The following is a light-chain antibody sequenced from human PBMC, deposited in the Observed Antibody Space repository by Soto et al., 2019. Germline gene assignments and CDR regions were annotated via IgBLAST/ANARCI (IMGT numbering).Light chain of an antibody. CDR3: QQADTFPIT. J-gene: IGKJ5*01. V-gene: IGKV1-12*01. CDR2: AAS. CDR1: QGISSY. Sequence: DIQMAQSSSSVSASVGDRVTITCRASQGISSYLAWYQQKPGKAPKLLIYAASTLQSGVPSRFSGSGFGTDFTLTISSLQPEDSAIYYCQQADTFPITFGQGTRLEIK.